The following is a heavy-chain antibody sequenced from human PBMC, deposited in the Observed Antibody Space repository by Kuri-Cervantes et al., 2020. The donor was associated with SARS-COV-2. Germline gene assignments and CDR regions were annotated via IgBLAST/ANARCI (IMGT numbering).Heavy chain of an antibody. CDR1: GGTFSSYA. CDR3: ARAAGIRWYPYWFDY. Sequence: SVKVSCKASGGTFSSYAISWVRQAPGQGLEWMGGIIPIFGTANYAQKFQGRVTITADESTSTAYMELSSLRSEDTAVYYCARAAGIRWYPYWFDYWGQGTLVNVSS. D-gene: IGHD4-23*01. J-gene: IGHJ4*02. V-gene: IGHV1-69*13. CDR2: IIPIFGTA.